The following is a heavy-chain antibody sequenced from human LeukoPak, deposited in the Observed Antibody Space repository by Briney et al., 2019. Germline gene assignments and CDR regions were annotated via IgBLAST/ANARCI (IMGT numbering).Heavy chain of an antibody. CDR3: LTIVETDIDAFDI. J-gene: IGHJ3*02. D-gene: IGHD2-21*01. CDR2: IRSRNNYI. CDR1: AFNVSGYT. Sequence: GGSLRLSCAASAFNVSGYTVNWVRQAPGKGLEWISSIRSRNNYITYAASVEGRFTISRDNTKSTLYLQMNSLRAEDTAVYYCLTIVETDIDAFDIWGQGAKVTVSS. V-gene: IGHV3-21*01.